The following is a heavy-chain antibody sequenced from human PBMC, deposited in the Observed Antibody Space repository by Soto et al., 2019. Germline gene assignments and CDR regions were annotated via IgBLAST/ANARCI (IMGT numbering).Heavy chain of an antibody. J-gene: IGHJ6*02. CDR3: ARQGCSSTSCYRLGYYYYYGMDV. CDR2: IYPGDSDT. V-gene: IGHV5-51*01. Sequence: PGESLKISCKGSVYSFTSYWIGWVRQMPGKGLEWMGIIYPGDSDTRYSPSFQGQVTISADKSISTAYLQWSSLKASDTAMYYCARQGCSSTSCYRLGYYYYYGMDVWGQGTTVTVS. CDR1: VYSFTSYW. D-gene: IGHD2-2*02.